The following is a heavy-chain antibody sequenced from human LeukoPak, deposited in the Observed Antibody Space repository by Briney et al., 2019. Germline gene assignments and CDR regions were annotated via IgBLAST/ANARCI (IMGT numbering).Heavy chain of an antibody. D-gene: IGHD4-17*01. Sequence: GGSLRLSCAASGFTFSSYDMHWVRQATGKGLEWVPAIGTAGDTYYPGSVKGRFTISRENAKNSLYLQMNSLRAGDTAVYYCARALSPSQQYGDYYFDYWGQGTLVTVSS. CDR1: GFTFSSYD. CDR3: ARALSPSQQYGDYYFDY. J-gene: IGHJ4*02. CDR2: IGTAGDT. V-gene: IGHV3-13*01.